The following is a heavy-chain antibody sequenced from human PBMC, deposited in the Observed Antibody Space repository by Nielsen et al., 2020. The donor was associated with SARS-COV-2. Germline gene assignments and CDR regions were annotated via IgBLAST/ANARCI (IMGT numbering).Heavy chain of an antibody. Sequence: GGSLRLSCAASGFTFDDYTMHWVRQAPGKGLEWVSLISWDGGSTYYADSVKGRFTISRDNAKNSLYLQMNSLRAEDTAVYYCARGSTSFYGMDVWGQGTTVTVSS. CDR2: ISWDGGST. J-gene: IGHJ6*02. CDR3: ARGSTSFYGMDV. CDR1: GFTFDDYT. V-gene: IGHV3-43*01. D-gene: IGHD2-2*01.